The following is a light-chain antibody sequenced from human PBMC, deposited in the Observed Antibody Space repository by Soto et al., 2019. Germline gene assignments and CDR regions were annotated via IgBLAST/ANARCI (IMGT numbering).Light chain of an antibody. CDR1: NSNIGSNY. CDR2: RAD. J-gene: IGLJ2*01. V-gene: IGLV1-47*01. CDR3: AAWDDTLSGLV. Sequence: QSVLTQPPSASGTPGQTVTISCSGRNSNIGSNYVYWYQQLPGTAPRLLMYRADQRPSGVPDHFSGSKSGTSASLAISGLRSEDEADYYCAAWDDTLSGLVFGGGTKLTVL.